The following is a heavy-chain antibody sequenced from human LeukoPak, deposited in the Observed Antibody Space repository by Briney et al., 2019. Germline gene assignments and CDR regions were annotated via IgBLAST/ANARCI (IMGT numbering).Heavy chain of an antibody. Sequence: GGSLRLSCAASGFTFSSYSMNWVRQAPGKGLEWVSSISSSSSYIYYADSVKDRFTISRDNSKNTLYLQMNSLRAEDTAVYYCAKEDYYYDSSGYYYPAFDIWGQGTMVTVSS. D-gene: IGHD3-22*01. CDR2: ISSSSSYI. J-gene: IGHJ3*02. CDR1: GFTFSSYS. V-gene: IGHV3-21*04. CDR3: AKEDYYYDSSGYYYPAFDI.